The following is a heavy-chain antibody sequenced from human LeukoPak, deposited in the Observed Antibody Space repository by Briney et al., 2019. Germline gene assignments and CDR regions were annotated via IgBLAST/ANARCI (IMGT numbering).Heavy chain of an antibody. CDR3: ARDLVDGVGAPGAY. CDR2: INTYNGNT. V-gene: IGHV1-18*01. CDR1: GYTFTNYG. D-gene: IGHD1-26*01. Sequence: ASVKVSCKASGYTFTNYGITLMRQAPGQGLEWMGWINTYNGNTNYAQKLQGRVTITTGTSTSTAYMELRSLRSDDTAVFYCARDLVDGVGAPGAYWGQGALVTVSS. J-gene: IGHJ4*02.